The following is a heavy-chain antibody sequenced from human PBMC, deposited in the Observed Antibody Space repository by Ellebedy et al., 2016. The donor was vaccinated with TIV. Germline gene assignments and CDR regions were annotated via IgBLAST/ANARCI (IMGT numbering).Heavy chain of an antibody. CDR1: GFTFSTYS. CDR3: ARDGFTVVPYLGACDI. CDR2: ISRDGSSK. V-gene: IGHV3-30*03. D-gene: IGHD3-22*01. J-gene: IGHJ3*02. Sequence: GESLKISCAASGFTFSTYSMNWVRQAPGKGLEWVAVISRDGSSKYYADSVKGRVAISRDNFKNTVYLQMNSLRVEDTAVYYCARDGFTVVPYLGACDIWGQGTKVTVSS.